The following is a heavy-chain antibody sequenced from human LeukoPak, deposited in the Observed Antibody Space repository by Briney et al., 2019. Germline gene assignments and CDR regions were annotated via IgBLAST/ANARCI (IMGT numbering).Heavy chain of an antibody. D-gene: IGHD5-24*01. J-gene: IGHJ6*03. V-gene: IGHV4-34*01. CDR3: ARGVGDGYNLDYYYYMDV. CDR2: INHSGST. Sequence: PSETLSLTCAVYGGSFSGYYWSWIRQPPGKGLEWIGEINHSGSTNYNPSLKSRVTISVDTSKNQFSLKLSSVTAADTAVYYCARGVGDGYNLDYYYYMDVWGKGTTVTVSS. CDR1: GGSFSGYY.